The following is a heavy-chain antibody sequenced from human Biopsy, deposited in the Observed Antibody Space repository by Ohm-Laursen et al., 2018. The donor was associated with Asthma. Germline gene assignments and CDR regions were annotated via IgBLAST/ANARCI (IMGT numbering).Heavy chain of an antibody. D-gene: IGHD3-22*01. Sequence: SQTLSLTCTVSGGYITSSSYYWGWIRQPPGKGMEWIGSMYHSGSPYHHPSLKSRATISVDTSKNQLSLKMSSVTAADTAVYFCVRHQYSSSWSTFDYWGQGALVTVSS. V-gene: IGHV4-39*01. CDR1: GGYITSSSYY. CDR3: VRHQYSSSWSTFDY. CDR2: MYHSGSP. J-gene: IGHJ4*02.